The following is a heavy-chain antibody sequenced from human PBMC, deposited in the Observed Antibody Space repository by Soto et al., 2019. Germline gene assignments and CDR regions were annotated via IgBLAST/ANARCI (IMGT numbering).Heavy chain of an antibody. D-gene: IGHD2-2*01. CDR2: ISSSSSYI. CDR3: ARVGGGYQLLHAFDI. J-gene: IGHJ3*02. V-gene: IGHV3-21*01. Sequence: GGSLRLSCAASGFTFSSYSMNCLRQAPGKGLEWVSSISSSSSYIYYADSVNGRFTISRDNAKNSLYLQMNSLRAEDTAVYYCARVGGGYQLLHAFDIWGQGTMVTVSS. CDR1: GFTFSSYS.